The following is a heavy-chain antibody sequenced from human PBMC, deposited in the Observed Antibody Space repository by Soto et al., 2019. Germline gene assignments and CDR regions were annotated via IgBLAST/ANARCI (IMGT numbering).Heavy chain of an antibody. V-gene: IGHV4-4*07. CDR2: MYISGTT. Sequence: VAEGTSAGNCGRWIMQPAGKGLEWIGRMYISGTTDYNPSLRGRATMSVDTSKNHFSLTLTSVTAADTAVHYCARERAATTCIAPWGRGTLVTVSS. CDR3: ARERAATTCIAP. CDR1: EGTSAGNC. D-gene: IGHD6-13*01. J-gene: IGHJ5*02.